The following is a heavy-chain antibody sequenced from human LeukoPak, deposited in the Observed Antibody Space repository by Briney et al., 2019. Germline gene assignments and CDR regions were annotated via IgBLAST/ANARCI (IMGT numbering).Heavy chain of an antibody. J-gene: IGHJ4*02. CDR3: VYNPVDSSGYYVDY. D-gene: IGHD3-22*01. Sequence: SETLSLTCAVYGGSFSGYYWSWIRQPPGKGLEWVGEINHSGSTNYNPSLKSRVTISVDTSKNQFSLKLSSVTAADTAVYYCVYNPVDSSGYYVDYWGQGTLVTVSS. V-gene: IGHV4-34*01. CDR1: GGSFSGYY. CDR2: INHSGST.